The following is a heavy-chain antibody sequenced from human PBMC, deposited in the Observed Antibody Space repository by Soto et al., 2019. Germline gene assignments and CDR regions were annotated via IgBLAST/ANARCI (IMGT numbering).Heavy chain of an antibody. CDR3: ASSSVYGMAV. Sequence: SETLSLTCFVSGGSVNRGSYYWTWIRQPPGKGLEWIGNILDSGTTDYNPSLKSRVTISVDTSKNQFSLNLGSVTAADTAGDYGASSSVYGMAVWGKGPRV. V-gene: IGHV4-61*01. CDR1: GGSVNRGSYY. CDR2: ILDSGTT. D-gene: IGHD3-10*01. J-gene: IGHJ6*04.